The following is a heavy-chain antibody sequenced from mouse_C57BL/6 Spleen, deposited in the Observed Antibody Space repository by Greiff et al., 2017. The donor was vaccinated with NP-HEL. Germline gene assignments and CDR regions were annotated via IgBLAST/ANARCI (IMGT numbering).Heavy chain of an antibody. J-gene: IGHJ2*01. CDR3: AREGDYYGSSIDY. D-gene: IGHD1-1*01. V-gene: IGHV1-55*01. CDR1: GYTFTSYW. CDR2: IYPGSGST. Sequence: VQLQQSGAELVKPGASVKMSCKASGYTFTSYWTTWVKQRPGQGLEWIGDIYPGSGSTNYNEKFKSKATLTVDTSSSTAYMQLSSLTSEDSAVYYCAREGDYYGSSIDYWGQGTTLTVSS.